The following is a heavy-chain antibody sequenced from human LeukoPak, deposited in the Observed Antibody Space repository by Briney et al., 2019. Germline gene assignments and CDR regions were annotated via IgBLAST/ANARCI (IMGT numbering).Heavy chain of an antibody. Sequence: GGSLRLSCAASEFTFSSYGMSWVRQAPGKGLEWVPVIHSGGATYYADSVKGRFSISRDNSKNMVYLQMNSLTVEDTAEYYCARGVQAYYYYMDVWGKGTTVIISS. CDR1: EFTFSSYG. J-gene: IGHJ6*03. CDR3: ARGVQAYYYYMDV. V-gene: IGHV3-66*01. CDR2: IHSGGAT.